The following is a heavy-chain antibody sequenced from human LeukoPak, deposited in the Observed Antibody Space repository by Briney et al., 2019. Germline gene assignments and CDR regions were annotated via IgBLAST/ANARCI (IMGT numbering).Heavy chain of an antibody. J-gene: IGHJ4*02. CDR2: IYYSGST. Sequence: SETLSLTCTVSGGSISSGGYYWSWIRQHPGKGLEWIGYIYYSGSTYYNPSLKSRVTIPVDTSKNHFSLKLSSVTAADTAVYYCARHGNYYDSSGYNYYFDYWGQGTLGTVSS. CDR1: GGSISSGGYY. CDR3: ARHGNYYDSSGYNYYFDY. D-gene: IGHD3-22*01. V-gene: IGHV4-31*03.